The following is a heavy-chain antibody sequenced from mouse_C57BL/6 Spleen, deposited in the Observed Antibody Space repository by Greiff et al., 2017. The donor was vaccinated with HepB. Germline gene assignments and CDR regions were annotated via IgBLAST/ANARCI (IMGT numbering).Heavy chain of an antibody. CDR2: INPSSGYT. V-gene: IGHV1-4*01. CDR3: ARNYGSSSGWYFDV. Sequence: VQLQQSGAELARPGASVKMSCKASGYTFTSYTMHWVKQRPGQGLEWIGYINPSSGYTKYNQKFKDKATLTADKSSSTAYMQLSSLKSEDSAVYYCARNYGSSSGWYFDVWGTGTTVTVSS. J-gene: IGHJ1*03. D-gene: IGHD1-1*01. CDR1: GYTFTSYT.